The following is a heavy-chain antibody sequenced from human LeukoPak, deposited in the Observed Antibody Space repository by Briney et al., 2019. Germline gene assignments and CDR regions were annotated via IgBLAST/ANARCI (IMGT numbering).Heavy chain of an antibody. CDR3: AKPVYGSGSPDY. CDR2: ISTSGGST. V-gene: IGHV3-23*01. Sequence: GSLGLSCAASGFTFSSYAMSWIRQAPGKGLEWVSGISTSGGSTYYTDSVKGRFTISRDNSKNTLYLQMNSLRADDTAVYYCAKPVYGSGSPDYWGQGALVTVSS. D-gene: IGHD3-10*01. J-gene: IGHJ4*02. CDR1: GFTFSSYA.